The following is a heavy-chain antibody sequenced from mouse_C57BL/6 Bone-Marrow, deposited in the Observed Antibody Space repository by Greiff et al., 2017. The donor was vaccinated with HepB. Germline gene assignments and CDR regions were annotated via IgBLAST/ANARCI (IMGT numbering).Heavy chain of an antibody. CDR1: GFSLTSYG. J-gene: IGHJ1*03. V-gene: IGHV2-2*01. Sequence: QVQLQQSGPGLVQPSQSLSITCTVSGFSLTSYGVHWVRQSPGKGLEWLGVIWSGGSTDYKAAFISRLSISKDNSKSQVFFKMNSLQADDTAIYYCARGYSNYGWYFDVWGTGTTVTVSS. CDR2: IWSGGST. D-gene: IGHD2-5*01. CDR3: ARGYSNYGWYFDV.